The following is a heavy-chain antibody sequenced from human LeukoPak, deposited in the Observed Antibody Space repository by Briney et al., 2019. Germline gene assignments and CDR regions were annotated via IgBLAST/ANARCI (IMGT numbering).Heavy chain of an antibody. J-gene: IGHJ4*02. D-gene: IGHD4-17*01. CDR2: IIPIFGTA. V-gene: IGHV1-69*05. CDR3: ARWNTVTTFFDY. CDR1: GGTFSSYA. Sequence: ASVKVSCKASGGTFSSYAISWVRQAPGQGLEWMGGIIPIFGTANYAQKFQGRVTITTDESTSTAYMELSSLRSEDTAVYYCARWNTVTTFFDYWGQGTLVTVSS.